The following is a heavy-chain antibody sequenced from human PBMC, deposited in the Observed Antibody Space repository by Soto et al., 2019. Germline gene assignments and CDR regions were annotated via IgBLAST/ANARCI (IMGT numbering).Heavy chain of an antibody. J-gene: IGHJ6*02. V-gene: IGHV3-21*01. CDR1: GFTFSSYS. Sequence: EVQLVESGGGLVKPGGSLRLSCAASGFTFSSYSMNWVRQAPGKGLEWVSSISCSTSYIYYADSVKGRFTISRDNAKNSRDLQMNRLRAEDTAVYYCARVVDYCDPYYYYGMDVWGQGTTVTVSS. D-gene: IGHD3-22*01. CDR2: ISCSTSYI. CDR3: ARVVDYCDPYYYYGMDV.